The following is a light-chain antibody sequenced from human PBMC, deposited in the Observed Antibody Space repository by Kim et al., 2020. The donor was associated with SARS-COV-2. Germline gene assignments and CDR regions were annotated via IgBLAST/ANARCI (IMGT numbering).Light chain of an antibody. Sequence: QSVLTQSPSASGTPGQRVIISSSGGSSNIGMNYVYWYQHVPGTAPRLLIYRDDQRPSGVPDRFSGSKSGTSASLAISGLQSEDEADYYCAAWDDSLSAMVFGGGTQLTVL. V-gene: IGLV1-47*01. CDR1: SSNIGMNY. CDR3: AAWDDSLSAMV. J-gene: IGLJ2*01. CDR2: RDD.